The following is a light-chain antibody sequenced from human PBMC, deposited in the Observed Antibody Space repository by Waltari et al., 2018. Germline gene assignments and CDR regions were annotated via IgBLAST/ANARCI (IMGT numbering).Light chain of an antibody. CDR3: QKYGTLPAT. CDR1: QRVSRT. V-gene: IGKV3-20*01. J-gene: IGKJ1*01. CDR2: DAS. Sequence: DIVLTQSPGTLSLSPGERATLSCRASQRVSRTLAWYQQKPGQAPRLLIYDASARATGIPDRFSGSGCGTDFSLTISRLEPEDFAVYYCQKYGTLPATFGQGTKVEIK.